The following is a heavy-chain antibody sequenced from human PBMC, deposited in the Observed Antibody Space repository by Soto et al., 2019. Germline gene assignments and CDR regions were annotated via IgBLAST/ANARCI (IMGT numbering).Heavy chain of an antibody. CDR3: ARIFYSSGWYGWFDP. V-gene: IGHV1-3*01. CDR1: GYTFTSYA. Sequence: QVQLVQSGAEVKKPGASVKVSCKASGYTFTSYAMHWVRQAPGQRLEWMGWINAGNGNTKYSQKFQGRVTITRDTSASTAYMELSSLRSEDTAVYYCARIFYSSGWYGWFDPWGQGTLVTVSS. J-gene: IGHJ5*02. D-gene: IGHD6-19*01. CDR2: INAGNGNT.